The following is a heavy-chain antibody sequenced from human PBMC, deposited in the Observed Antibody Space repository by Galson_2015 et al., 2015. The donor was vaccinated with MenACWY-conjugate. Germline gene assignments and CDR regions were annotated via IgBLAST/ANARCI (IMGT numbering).Heavy chain of an antibody. D-gene: IGHD2/OR15-2a*01. Sequence: SLRLSCAASGFTFSSYAMSWVRQAPGKGLEWVSAISGSGGSTYYADSVKGRFTISRDNSKNTLYLQMNSLRAEDTAVYYCAKGRGKGLSWYSDLWGRGSLVTVSS. CDR2: ISGSGGST. V-gene: IGHV3-23*01. CDR1: GFTFSSYA. CDR3: AKGRGKGLSWYSDL. J-gene: IGHJ2*01.